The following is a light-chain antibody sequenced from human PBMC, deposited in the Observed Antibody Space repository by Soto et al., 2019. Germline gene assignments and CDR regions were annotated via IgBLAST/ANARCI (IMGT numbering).Light chain of an antibody. CDR2: DVS. Sequence: QSALTQPPSASGSPGQSVTISCTGTSSDVGAYNYVSWYQQHPGKAPKLMIYDVSKRPSGVPDRFSGSESGNTASLTVSGLQAEDEADFYCISYAGSSIWVFGGGTKLTVL. CDR1: SSDVGAYNY. CDR3: ISYAGSSIWV. V-gene: IGLV2-8*01. J-gene: IGLJ3*02.